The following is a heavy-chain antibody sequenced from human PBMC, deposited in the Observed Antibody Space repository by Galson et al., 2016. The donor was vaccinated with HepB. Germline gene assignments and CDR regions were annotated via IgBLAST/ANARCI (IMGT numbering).Heavy chain of an antibody. J-gene: IGHJ6*02. Sequence: SLRLSCAASGFFFSNFVMTWVRQAPGKGLEWVSDISDNTAGTKYADSVKGRFTISRDNSKNTVYLQMNSLRGEDTALYYCAKRMSYSVYYAVDIWGQGTTVTVAS. CDR1: GFFFSNFV. V-gene: IGHV3-23*01. CDR2: ISDNTAGT. D-gene: IGHD2-15*01. CDR3: AKRMSYSVYYAVDI.